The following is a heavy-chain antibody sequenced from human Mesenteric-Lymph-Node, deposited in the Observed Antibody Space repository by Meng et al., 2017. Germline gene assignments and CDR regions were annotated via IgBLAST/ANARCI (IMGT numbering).Heavy chain of an antibody. V-gene: IGHV4-34*01. CDR2: INHSGST. CDR3: AREMSSSWYYYYYGMDV. CDR1: GGSFSGYY. J-gene: IGHJ6*02. D-gene: IGHD6-13*01. Sequence: SETLSLTCAVYGGSFSGYYWSWIRQPPGKGLEWIGEINHSGSTNYNPSLKSRVTISVDTSKNQFSLKLSSVTAADTAVYYCAREMSSSWYYYYYGMDVWGQGTTVTVSS.